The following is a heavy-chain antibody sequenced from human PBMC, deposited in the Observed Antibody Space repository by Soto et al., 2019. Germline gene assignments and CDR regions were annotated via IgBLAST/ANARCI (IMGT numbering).Heavy chain of an antibody. CDR2: IYYSGST. V-gene: IGHV4-30-4*01. Sequence: SETLSLTCTVSGGSISSGDYYWSWIRQPPGKGLEWIGYIYYSGSTYYNPSLKSRVTISVDTSKNQFSLKLSSVTAADTAVYYCARVAYDSSGSTDFFDYWGQGTLVTVSS. CDR3: ARVAYDSSGSTDFFDY. D-gene: IGHD3-22*01. J-gene: IGHJ4*02. CDR1: GGSISSGDYY.